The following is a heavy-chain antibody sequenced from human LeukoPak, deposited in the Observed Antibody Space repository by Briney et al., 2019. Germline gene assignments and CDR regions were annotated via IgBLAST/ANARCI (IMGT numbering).Heavy chain of an antibody. CDR3: ARGPIVVVPKDWYFDL. Sequence: SETLSLTCTVSGGSISTYYWSWIRQPPGKGLEWIGYIYYSGSTNYNPSLKSRVTISVDTSKNQFSLKLSSVTAADTAVYYCARGPIVVVPKDWYFDLWGRGTLVTVSS. D-gene: IGHD2-2*01. CDR2: IYYSGST. J-gene: IGHJ2*01. CDR1: GGSISTYY. V-gene: IGHV4-59*12.